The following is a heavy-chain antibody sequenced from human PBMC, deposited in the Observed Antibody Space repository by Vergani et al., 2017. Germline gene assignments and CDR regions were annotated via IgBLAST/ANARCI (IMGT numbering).Heavy chain of an antibody. CDR2: INPKSGDT. Sequence: QVQLVQSGSEVKKPGASVKVSCKASGYTFSGYYMHWVRQAPGQGLEWMGWINPKSGDTNYAQKFQGRVTMTRDTSISTAYMEVSSLRSDDTAVYYCASRYCSSTSCRSNRFDPWGQGTLVTVSS. V-gene: IGHV1-2*02. CDR1: GYTFSGYY. D-gene: IGHD2-2*01. CDR3: ASRYCSSTSCRSNRFDP. J-gene: IGHJ5*02.